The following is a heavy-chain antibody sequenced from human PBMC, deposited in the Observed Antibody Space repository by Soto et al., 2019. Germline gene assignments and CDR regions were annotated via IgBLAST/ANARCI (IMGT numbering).Heavy chain of an antibody. D-gene: IGHD3-3*01. CDR1: GYTLTELS. Sequence: ASVKVSCKVSGYTLTELSMHWVRQAPGKGLEWMGGFDPEDGETIYAQKFQGRVTMTEDTPTDTAYMELSSLRSEDTAVYYCATVRDFWSGYYFVGWFDPWGQGXLVTVYS. V-gene: IGHV1-24*01. CDR3: ATVRDFWSGYYFVGWFDP. CDR2: FDPEDGET. J-gene: IGHJ5*02.